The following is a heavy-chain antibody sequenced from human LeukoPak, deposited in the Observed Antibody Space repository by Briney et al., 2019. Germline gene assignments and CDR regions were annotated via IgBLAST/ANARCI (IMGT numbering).Heavy chain of an antibody. Sequence: SETLSLTCTVSGGSISSYYWSWIRQPPGKGLGWIGYIYYSGSTNYNPSLKSRVTISVDTSKNQFSLKLSSVTAADTAVYYCAGQGYSAYEILDYWGQGTLVTVSS. CDR3: AGQGYSAYEILDY. CDR2: IYYSGST. V-gene: IGHV4-59*08. D-gene: IGHD5-12*01. J-gene: IGHJ4*02. CDR1: GGSISSYY.